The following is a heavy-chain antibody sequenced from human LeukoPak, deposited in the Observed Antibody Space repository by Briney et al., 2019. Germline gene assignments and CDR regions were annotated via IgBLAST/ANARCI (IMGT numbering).Heavy chain of an antibody. Sequence: SETLSLTCAVYGGSFSGYYWSWIRQPPGKGLEWIGEINHSGSTNYDPSLKSRVTISVDTSKNQFSLKLSSVTAADTAVYYCARGLGYCSSTSCKRYYYYMDVWGKGTTVTVSS. V-gene: IGHV4-34*01. J-gene: IGHJ6*03. CDR3: ARGLGYCSSTSCKRYYYYMDV. CDR1: GGSFSGYY. CDR2: INHSGST. D-gene: IGHD2-2*01.